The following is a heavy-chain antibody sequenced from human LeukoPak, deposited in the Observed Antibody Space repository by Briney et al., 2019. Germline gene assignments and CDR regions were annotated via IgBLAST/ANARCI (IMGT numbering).Heavy chain of an antibody. D-gene: IGHD3-10*01. V-gene: IGHV4-39*01. Sequence: SETPSLTCTVSGGSISSSGHYWDWIRQPPGKGLEWIGGIYYSGSTDYNPSLQSRVTISADTSKNQFSLRLSSVTAADTAVYYCARRVRGVPFDYWGQGTLVTVSS. CDR3: ARRVRGVPFDY. CDR1: GGSISSSGHY. J-gene: IGHJ4*02. CDR2: IYYSGST.